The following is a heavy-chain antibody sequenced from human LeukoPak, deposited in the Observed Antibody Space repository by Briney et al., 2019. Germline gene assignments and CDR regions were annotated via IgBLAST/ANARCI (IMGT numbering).Heavy chain of an antibody. V-gene: IGHV3-64*01. CDR3: AKDPFISYYFDS. Sequence: GGSLRLSCAASGFTFSSYAMHWVRQAPGKGLEYVSAISSNGGSTYYANSVKGRFTISRDNSKNTLYLQMNSLRVEDTAVYYCAKDPFISYYFDSWGLGTLVTVSS. J-gene: IGHJ4*02. CDR1: GFTFSSYA. D-gene: IGHD6-6*01. CDR2: ISSNGGST.